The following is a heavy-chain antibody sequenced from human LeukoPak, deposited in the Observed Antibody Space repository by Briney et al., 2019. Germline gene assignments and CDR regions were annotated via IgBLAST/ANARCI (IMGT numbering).Heavy chain of an antibody. J-gene: IGHJ4*02. CDR1: RFVFSRFW. Sequence: GGSLRLSCVASRFVFSRFWMAWVRLAPGKGLEWVGTIKEDGSAKSYVDSVKGRFTISRDNAKNSLYLQLNSLRAEDTAVYYCARDLELEYYFDYWGQGTLVTVSS. CDR2: IKEDGSAK. D-gene: IGHD1-7*01. V-gene: IGHV3-7*01. CDR3: ARDLELEYYFDY.